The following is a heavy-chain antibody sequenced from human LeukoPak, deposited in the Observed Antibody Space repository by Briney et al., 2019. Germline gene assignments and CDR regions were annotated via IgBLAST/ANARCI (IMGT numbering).Heavy chain of an antibody. CDR1: GFTFSSYA. V-gene: IGHV3-23*01. CDR2: ISGSGGST. Sequence: GGSLRLSCAASGFTFSSYAMSWVRQAPGKGLEWVSAISGSGGSTYYADSVKGRFTTSRDNSKNTLYLQMNSLRAEDTAVYYCARDESSSWSAGLLDYWGQGTLVTVSS. J-gene: IGHJ4*02. D-gene: IGHD6-13*01. CDR3: ARDESSSWSAGLLDY.